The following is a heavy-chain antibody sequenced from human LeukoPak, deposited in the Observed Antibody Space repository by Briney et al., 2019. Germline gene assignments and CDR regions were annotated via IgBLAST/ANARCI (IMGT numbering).Heavy chain of an antibody. V-gene: IGHV1-46*01. D-gene: IGHD6-19*01. Sequence: ASVKVSRKASGYTFTRYYMHWVRQAPGQGLEWMGIINPSGGSTSYAQKFQGRVTMTRDTSTSTVYMELSSLRSDDTAVYYCARGYSSGWYLDYWGQGTLVTVSS. CDR1: GYTFTRYY. CDR2: INPSGGST. J-gene: IGHJ4*02. CDR3: ARGYSSGWYLDY.